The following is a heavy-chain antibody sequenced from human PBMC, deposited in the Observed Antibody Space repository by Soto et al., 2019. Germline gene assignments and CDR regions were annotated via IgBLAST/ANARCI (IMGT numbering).Heavy chain of an antibody. D-gene: IGHD2-15*01. CDR1: GFTFSSYA. J-gene: IGHJ6*02. CDR3: ARGWGAVADVMDV. Sequence: GGSLRLSCAASGFTFSSYAMHWVRQAPGKGLEWVAVISYDGSNKYYADSVKGRFTISRDNSKNTLYLQMNSLRAEETAVYYCARGWGAVADVMDVWGQGNTVTVSS. CDR2: ISYDGSNK. V-gene: IGHV3-30-3*01.